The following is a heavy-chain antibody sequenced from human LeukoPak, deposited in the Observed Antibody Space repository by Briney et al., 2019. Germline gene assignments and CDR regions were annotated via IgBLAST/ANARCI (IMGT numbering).Heavy chain of an antibody. J-gene: IGHJ6*04. CDR3: AKDPQGVVVPAAMIGPSYYYYGMDV. Sequence: PGRSLTLSCAASGFTFSSYGMHWVRQPPGKGLEWVAVISYDGSNKYYADSVKGRFTISRDNSKNTLYLQMNSLRAEDTAVYYCAKDPQGVVVPAAMIGPSYYYYGMDVWGKGTTVTVSS. V-gene: IGHV3-30*18. CDR2: ISYDGSNK. D-gene: IGHD2-2*01. CDR1: GFTFSSYG.